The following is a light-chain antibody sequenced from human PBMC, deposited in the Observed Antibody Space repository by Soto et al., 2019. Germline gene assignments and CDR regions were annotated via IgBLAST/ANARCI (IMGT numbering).Light chain of an antibody. CDR3: SSYTSSGSVV. CDR2: EVT. Sequence: QSALTQPASVSGSPGQSITISCTGTSSDVGGYNYVSWYQHHPGKAPKVMIYEVTNRPSGVSNRFSASKSGNTASLTISGLQAEDEADYYCSSYTSSGSVVFGGGTKLTVL. V-gene: IGLV2-14*01. J-gene: IGLJ2*01. CDR1: SSDVGGYNY.